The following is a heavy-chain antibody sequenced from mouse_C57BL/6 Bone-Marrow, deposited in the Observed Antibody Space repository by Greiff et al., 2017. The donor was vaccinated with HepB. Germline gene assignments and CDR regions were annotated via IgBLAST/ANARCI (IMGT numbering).Heavy chain of an antibody. J-gene: IGHJ4*01. D-gene: IGHD1-1*01. CDR1: GYTFTSYD. Sequence: QVQLKESGPELVKPGASVKLSCKASGYTFTSYDINWVKQRPGQGLEWIGWIYPRDGSTKYNEKFKGKATLTVDTSSSTAYMELHSLTSEDSAVYFCASYYYGSRGNAMDYWGQGTSVTVSS. CDR2: IYPRDGST. CDR3: ASYYYGSRGNAMDY. V-gene: IGHV1-85*01.